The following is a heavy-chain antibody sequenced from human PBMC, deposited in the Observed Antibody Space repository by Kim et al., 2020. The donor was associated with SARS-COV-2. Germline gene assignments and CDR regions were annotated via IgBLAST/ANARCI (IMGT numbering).Heavy chain of an antibody. V-gene: IGHV4-4*02. D-gene: IGHD3-10*01. Sequence: SETLSLTCAVSGGSISSSNWWSWFRHPPGRGLEWIIGSYHSGSTNYNPSLQSRVPISVDKTKNQVSLKLISVTAADKAVDYCARLLLWFGEVSGMDVWGQGTTVTVSS. CDR2: SYHSGST. J-gene: IGHJ6*02. CDR1: GGSISSSNW. CDR3: ARLLLWFGEVSGMDV.